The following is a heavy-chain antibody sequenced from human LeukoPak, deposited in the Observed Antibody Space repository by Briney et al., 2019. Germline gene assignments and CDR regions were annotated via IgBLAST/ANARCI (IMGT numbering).Heavy chain of an antibody. CDR1: GGTFSSYA. J-gene: IGHJ5*02. Sequence: ASVKVSCKASGGTFSSYAISWVRQAPGQGLEWMGGIIPIFGTANYAQKFQGRVTITADESTSTAYMKLSSLRSEDTAVYYCARVLGTAAAGTSWFDPWGQGTLVTVSS. D-gene: IGHD6-13*01. CDR3: ARVLGTAAAGTSWFDP. CDR2: IIPIFGTA. V-gene: IGHV1-69*13.